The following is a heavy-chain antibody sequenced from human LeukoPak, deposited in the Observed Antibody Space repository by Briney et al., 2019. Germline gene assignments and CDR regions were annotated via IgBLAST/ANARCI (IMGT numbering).Heavy chain of an antibody. D-gene: IGHD4-17*01. J-gene: IGHJ4*02. Sequence: GRSLRFSCAASGFAFDDYAMHWVRQAPGKGLEWVSGISWNSGSIGYADSVKGRFTISRDNAKNSLYLQMNSLRAEDMALYYCAKGGDGDYPYYFDYWGQGTLVTVSS. CDR2: ISWNSGSI. CDR3: AKGGDGDYPYYFDY. V-gene: IGHV3-9*03. CDR1: GFAFDDYA.